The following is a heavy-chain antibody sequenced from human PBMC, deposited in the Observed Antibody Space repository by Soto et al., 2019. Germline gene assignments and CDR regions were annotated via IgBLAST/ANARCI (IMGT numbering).Heavy chain of an antibody. CDR1: GYTFTSYD. Sequence: QVQLVQSGAEVKKPGASVKVSCKASGYTFTSYDINWVRQATGQGLEWMGWMNPNSGNTGYAQSFQGRVTMTRNTSTSTAYMELSSLRSEDTAVYYCARVGGYDLWSGTRPYYGRDVWGQGTTDTVSS. D-gene: IGHD3-3*01. CDR3: ARVGGYDLWSGTRPYYGRDV. V-gene: IGHV1-8*01. CDR2: MNPNSGNT. J-gene: IGHJ6*02.